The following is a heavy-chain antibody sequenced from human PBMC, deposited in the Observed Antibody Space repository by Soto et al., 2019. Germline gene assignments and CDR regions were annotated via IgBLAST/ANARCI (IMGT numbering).Heavy chain of an antibody. CDR3: ARRSSGYPYYFDY. D-gene: IGHD3-22*01. Sequence: PWGSLPLSCASSVFTVSTNYMSWVRQAPGKGLEWVSLIYSGGSTYYADSVKGRFTISSDNSKNTLYLQMNSLRAEDTAVYYCARRSSGYPYYFDYWGQGTLVTVSS. J-gene: IGHJ4*02. CDR1: VFTVSTNY. CDR2: IYSGGST. V-gene: IGHV3-53*01.